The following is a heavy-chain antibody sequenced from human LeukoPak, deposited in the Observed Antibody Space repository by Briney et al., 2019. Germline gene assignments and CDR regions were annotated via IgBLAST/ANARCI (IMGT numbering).Heavy chain of an antibody. CDR3: ASGGYYGSGSYYHPHDY. J-gene: IGHJ4*02. D-gene: IGHD3-10*01. CDR2: INSDGSST. V-gene: IGHV3-74*01. Sequence: QPGGSLRLSCAASGFTFSSYWMHWVRQAPGKGLVWVSRINSDGSSTSYADSVKGRFTISRDNAKNTLYLQMNSLRAEDTAVYYCASGGYYGSGSYYHPHDYWGQGTLVTVSS. CDR1: GFTFSSYW.